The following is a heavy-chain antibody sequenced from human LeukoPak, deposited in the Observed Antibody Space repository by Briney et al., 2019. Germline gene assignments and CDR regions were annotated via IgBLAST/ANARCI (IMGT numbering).Heavy chain of an antibody. V-gene: IGHV3-15*01. CDR3: SYYYDSSGYVDY. CDR2: IKSTDDGETI. CDR1: GFTFSDAW. D-gene: IGHD3-22*01. J-gene: IGHJ4*02. Sequence: PGGSLGLSCAASGFTFSDAWMNWVRQAPGKGLEWVGRIKSTDDGETIDYAAPVKGRFTISRDDSKNTVYMQMNRLKTEDTAVYYCSYYYDSSGYVDYWGQGTLVTVSS.